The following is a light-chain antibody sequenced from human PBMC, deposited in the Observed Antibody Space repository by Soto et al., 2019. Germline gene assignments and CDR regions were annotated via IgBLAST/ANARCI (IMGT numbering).Light chain of an antibody. CDR3: QQANSLPFT. V-gene: IGKV1-12*01. Sequence: DIQMTQSPSSVSASVGDRVTITCRASQGISTWLAWYQQKPGKAPKLLIYGISSLQSGVPSRFSGCGSGTEFTLTISSLQPEDSAIYYCQQANSLPFTFGGGTKVEVK. CDR2: GIS. J-gene: IGKJ4*01. CDR1: QGISTW.